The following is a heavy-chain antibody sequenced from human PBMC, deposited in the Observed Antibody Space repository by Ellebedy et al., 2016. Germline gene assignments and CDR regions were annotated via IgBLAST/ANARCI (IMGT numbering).Heavy chain of an antibody. CDR2: IYPGDSNT. D-gene: IGHD3-16*02. CDR1: GYSFTTHW. J-gene: IGHJ4*02. CDR3: ASQSWGSYRYPFDY. Sequence: GESLKISCKGSGYSFTTHWIGWVRQMPGKGLEWMGIIYPGDSNTRYSPSFQGQVTISADKSISTAYLQWSSLKASDTAMYYCASQSWGSYRYPFDYWGQGTLVTVSS. V-gene: IGHV5-51*01.